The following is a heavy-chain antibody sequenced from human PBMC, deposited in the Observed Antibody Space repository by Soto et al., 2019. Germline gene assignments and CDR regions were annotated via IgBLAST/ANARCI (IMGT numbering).Heavy chain of an antibody. CDR1: GGSISNYY. D-gene: IGHD3-10*01. Sequence: SETLSLTCTVSGGSISNYYWSWIRQPAGKGLELIGRIYSSGSTNYNPSLKSRVTMSVDTSKNQLSLKLSSVTAADTAVYYCARHDYDSGNHDYYYYGMDVSGQGTTVT. V-gene: IGHV4-4*07. CDR3: ARHDYDSGNHDYYYYGMDV. CDR2: IYSSGST. J-gene: IGHJ6*02.